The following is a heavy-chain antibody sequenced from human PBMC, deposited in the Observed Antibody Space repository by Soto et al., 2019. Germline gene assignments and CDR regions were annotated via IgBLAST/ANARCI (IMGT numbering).Heavy chain of an antibody. CDR1: GGTFSSYA. CDR2: IIPIFGKA. Sequence: QVQLVQSGAEVTKPGSSVQVSCKASGGTFSSYAISWVRLAPGQGLAWMGGIIPIFGKANYAQKFQGRVTITADKSTGTAYMELSSLRSEDTAVYYCHYYDSSGPFDYWGQGSLVAVS. D-gene: IGHD3-22*01. V-gene: IGHV1-69*06. J-gene: IGHJ4*02. CDR3: HYYDSSGPFDY.